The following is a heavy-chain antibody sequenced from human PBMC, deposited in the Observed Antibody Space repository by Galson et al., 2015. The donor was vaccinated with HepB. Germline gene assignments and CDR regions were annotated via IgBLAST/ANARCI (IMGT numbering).Heavy chain of an antibody. D-gene: IGHD6-13*01. V-gene: IGHV3-48*03. J-gene: IGHJ4*02. CDR2: IGRSGSTI. CDR1: GFTFSSYE. Sequence: SLRLSCAASGFTFSSYEMNWVRQAPGKGLEWLSYIGRSGSTIYYADSLKGRFTISRDNAKNSLYLIMNSLRAEDTAVYYCARNVIAAGLGLLDHWGQGTLVTVSS. CDR3: ARNVIAAGLGLLDH.